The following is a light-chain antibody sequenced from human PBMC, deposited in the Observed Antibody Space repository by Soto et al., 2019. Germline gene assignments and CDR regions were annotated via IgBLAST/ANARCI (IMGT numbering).Light chain of an antibody. J-gene: IGKJ2*01. CDR1: KSVSSN. CDR3: QHYNNWPYT. V-gene: IGKV3-15*01. Sequence: EIMMTQSPATLSVSPGERATLSCRASKSVSSNLAWYQQKPGQAPRLLIYGASTRATGIPARFSGSRSGTEFTLTINGLQSEDVAVYYCQHYNNWPYTVGQGTKLEIK. CDR2: GAS.